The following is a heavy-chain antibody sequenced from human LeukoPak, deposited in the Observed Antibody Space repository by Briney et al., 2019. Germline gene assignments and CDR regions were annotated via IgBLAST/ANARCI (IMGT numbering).Heavy chain of an antibody. V-gene: IGHV6-1*01. CDR1: GDSVSSNSAA. J-gene: IGHJ4*02. CDR2: TYYRSKWYK. D-gene: IGHD3-16*01. CDR3: ARQDYVWGSYIPYFDY. Sequence: SQTLSLTCAISGDSVSSNSAAWNWIRQSPSRGPEWLGRTYYRSKWYKDYAVSVKSRITINPDTSKNQFSLQLNSVTPEDTAVYYCARQDYVWGSYIPYFDYWGQGTLVTVSS.